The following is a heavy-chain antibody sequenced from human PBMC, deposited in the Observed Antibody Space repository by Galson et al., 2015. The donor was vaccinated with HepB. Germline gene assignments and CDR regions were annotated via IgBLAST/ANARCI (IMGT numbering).Heavy chain of an antibody. J-gene: IGHJ6*02. D-gene: IGHD6-19*01. CDR2: INTNTGTP. CDR1: GYTFTSYV. Sequence: SVKVSCKASGYTFTSYVINWVRQAPGQGLEWMGGINTNTGTPTYAQGFTGRFVFSLDTSASTAYLQISSLKTEDTAVYYCARVTSIYDFSSRAYSYYYYGMDVWGQGTTVAVSS. V-gene: IGHV7-4-1*02. CDR3: ARVTSIYDFSSRAYSYYYYGMDV.